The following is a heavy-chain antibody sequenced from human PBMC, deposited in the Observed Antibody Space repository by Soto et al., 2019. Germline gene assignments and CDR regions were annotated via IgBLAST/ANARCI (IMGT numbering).Heavy chain of an antibody. J-gene: IGHJ4*02. V-gene: IGHV3-72*01. CDR3: AKIVGYSSGQTFDY. CDR1: GFTFSDHY. CDR2: TRNKANSYTT. Sequence: PGGSLRLSCAASGFTFSDHYMDWVRQAPGKGLEWVGRTRNKANSYTTEYAASVEGRFTISRDDSKNTLYLQMNSRRAEDTAVYYCAKIVGYSSGQTFDYWGQGTLVTVSS. D-gene: IGHD6-19*01.